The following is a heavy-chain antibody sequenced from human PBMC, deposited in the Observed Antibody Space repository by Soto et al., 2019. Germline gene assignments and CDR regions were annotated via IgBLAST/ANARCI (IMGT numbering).Heavy chain of an antibody. V-gene: IGHV3-74*01. CDR1: GFTFSSYW. CDR3: ARRTDAYNWADY. D-gene: IGHD1-1*01. J-gene: IGHJ4*02. Sequence: GVSLRLSCAASGFTFSSYWMHWVRQAPGKGLVWVSRIKTDGSNTNYADSVKGRFTISRDNAKNTLFLQMNSLRAEDTAVYYCARRTDAYNWADYWGQGTLVTAPQ. CDR2: IKTDGSNT.